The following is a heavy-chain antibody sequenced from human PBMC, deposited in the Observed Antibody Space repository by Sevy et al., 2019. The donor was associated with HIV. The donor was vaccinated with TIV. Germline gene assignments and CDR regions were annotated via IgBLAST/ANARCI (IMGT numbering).Heavy chain of an antibody. V-gene: IGHV3-30*18. Sequence: GGSLRLSCAASGFTFSSYGIHWVRQTPGKGLEWVSFISSDGKDKYYADSVKGRFSISRDNSKKTVNLQVDGRRPEDTAVYCLAKPNTYYFYYRGREWDAFDLWGQGTMVTVSS. CDR2: ISSDGKDK. CDR1: GFTFSSYG. D-gene: IGHD2-21*01. J-gene: IGHJ3*01. CDR3: AKPNTYYFYYRGREWDAFDL.